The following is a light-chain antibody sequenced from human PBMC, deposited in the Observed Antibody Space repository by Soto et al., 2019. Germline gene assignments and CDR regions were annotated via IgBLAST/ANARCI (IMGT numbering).Light chain of an antibody. J-gene: IGKJ4*01. CDR3: QQYHNLPRT. CDR2: GAS. V-gene: IGKV3-15*01. CDR1: QSVSSN. Sequence: ETVMTQSPATLSVSPEEGATLSCRASQSVSSNLVWYQHKPGQAPRLLIYGASTRATDIPARFSGSGSGTEFTLTISSMPSADSALYYCQQYHNLPRTFGGGTKVDIK.